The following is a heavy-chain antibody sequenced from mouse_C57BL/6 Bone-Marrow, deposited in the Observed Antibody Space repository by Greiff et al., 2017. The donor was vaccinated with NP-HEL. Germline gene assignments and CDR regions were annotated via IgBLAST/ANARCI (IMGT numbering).Heavy chain of an antibody. J-gene: IGHJ2*01. Sequence: EVQLQQSGAELVRPGASVKLSCTASGFNIKDDYMHWVKQRPEQGLEWIGWIDPENGDTEYASKFQGKATITADPSSNTAYLQLSSLTSEDTAVYYCTGVTTDYWGQGTTLTVSS. V-gene: IGHV14-4*01. CDR2: IDPENGDT. CDR1: GFNIKDDY. D-gene: IGHD2-2*01. CDR3: TGVTTDY.